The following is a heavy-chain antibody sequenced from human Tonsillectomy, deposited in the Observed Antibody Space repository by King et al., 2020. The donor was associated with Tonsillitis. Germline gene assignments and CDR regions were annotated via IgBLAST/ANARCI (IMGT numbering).Heavy chain of an antibody. D-gene: IGHD3-22*01. V-gene: IGHV3-30*03. J-gene: IGHJ3*02. Sequence: VQLVESGGGVVQPGRSLRLSCAASGFTFSSYGMHWVRQAPGKGLEWVAVISYDGSNKYYADSVKGRFTISRDNSKNTLYLQMNSLRAEDTAVYYCTYDSQRDDAFDSWGQGTMVTVSS. CDR1: GFTFSSYG. CDR2: ISYDGSNK. CDR3: TYDSQRDDAFDS.